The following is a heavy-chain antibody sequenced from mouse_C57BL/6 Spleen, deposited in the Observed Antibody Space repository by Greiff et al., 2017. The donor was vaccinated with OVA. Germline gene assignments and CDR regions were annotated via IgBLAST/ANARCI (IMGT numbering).Heavy chain of an antibody. CDR3: AKGEYDPYYFDY. D-gene: IGHD2-10*02. J-gene: IGHJ2*01. V-gene: IGHV1-69*01. CDR1: GYTFTSYW. Sequence: QQSCKASGYTFTSYWMHWVKQSPGQGLEWIGEIDPSDSYTNYNQKFKGKSTLTVDKSSSTAYMQLSSLTSEDSAVYYCAKGEYDPYYFDYWGQGTTLTVSS. CDR2: IDPSDSYT.